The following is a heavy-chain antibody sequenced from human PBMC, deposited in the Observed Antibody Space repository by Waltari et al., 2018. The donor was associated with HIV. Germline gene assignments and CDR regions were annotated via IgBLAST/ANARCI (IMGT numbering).Heavy chain of an antibody. Sequence: VHLHQWGADCLKPPKTLPPQCGAYGGSLGVYYGSWIRQPPGKGLEWLGEINYVGTTNYNPSLKSRVTVLLDTSKTQFSLQLSSVTAADTAVYYCARRMDNWGLQAFDIWGQGTMVTVSS. D-gene: IGHD7-27*01. CDR2: INYVGTT. CDR3: ARRMDNWGLQAFDI. V-gene: IGHV4-34*01. J-gene: IGHJ3*02. CDR1: GGSLGVYY.